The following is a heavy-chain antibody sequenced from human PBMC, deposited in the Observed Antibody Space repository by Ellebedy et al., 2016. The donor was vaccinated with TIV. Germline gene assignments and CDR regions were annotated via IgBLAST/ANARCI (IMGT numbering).Heavy chain of an antibody. Sequence: MPSETLSLTCTVSGDSITSRTYLWGWTRQPPWKGLEWIATIHDRGNTYYNPSLKSRVTISVDTSKNQFSLRLNSVTAADTAIYYCARAIHFDWLLPPAFDYWGRGALVTVSS. V-gene: IGHV4-39*07. CDR3: ARAIHFDWLLPPAFDY. CDR1: GDSITSRTYL. D-gene: IGHD3-9*01. J-gene: IGHJ4*02. CDR2: IHDRGNT.